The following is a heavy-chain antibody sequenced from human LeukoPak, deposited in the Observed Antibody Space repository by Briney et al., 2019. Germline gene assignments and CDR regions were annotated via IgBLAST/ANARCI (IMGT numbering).Heavy chain of an antibody. V-gene: IGHV3-48*01. CDR2: ISSSSSTI. D-gene: IGHD6-6*01. CDR1: GFTFSSYS. CDR3: AKETWDWTQQLALDY. Sequence: GGSLRLSCAASGFTFSSYSMNWVRQAPGKGLEWVSYISSSSSTIYYADSVKGRFTISRDNSKNTLYLQMNSLRAEDTAVYYCAKETWDWTQQLALDYWGQGTLVTVSS. J-gene: IGHJ4*02.